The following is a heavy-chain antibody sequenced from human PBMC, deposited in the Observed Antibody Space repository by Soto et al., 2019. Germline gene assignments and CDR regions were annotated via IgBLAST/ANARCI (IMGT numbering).Heavy chain of an antibody. CDR1: GGSFSYHY. CDR2: IDQSGET. Sequence: QVQLQQWGAGLLKPSETLSLTCAVSGGSFSYHYWTWIRQPPGKGPEYIGRIDQSGETDYNPSLNSRVTISLDTSKNQFSLKLSSVTAADTAVYYCARGLKEEMVWTPYNCFDPWGQGTLVTVSS. J-gene: IGHJ5*02. V-gene: IGHV4-34*02. CDR3: ARGLKEEMVWTPYNCFDP. D-gene: IGHD1-20*01.